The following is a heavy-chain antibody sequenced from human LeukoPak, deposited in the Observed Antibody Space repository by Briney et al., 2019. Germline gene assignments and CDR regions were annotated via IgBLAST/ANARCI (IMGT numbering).Heavy chain of an antibody. CDR1: GDTFNSVA. CDR3: ARLSDPSKSPGPLDV. D-gene: IGHD4-11*01. Sequence: SVKVSCKASGDTFNSVALSWVRLAPGQGLEWMGGIIPIFGTANYAQRFRGRVTITSDESTSTAYMEINSLTSDDTAVYYCARLSDPSKSPGPLDVWGKGTAVTVSS. CDR2: IIPIFGTA. V-gene: IGHV1-69*01. J-gene: IGHJ6*04.